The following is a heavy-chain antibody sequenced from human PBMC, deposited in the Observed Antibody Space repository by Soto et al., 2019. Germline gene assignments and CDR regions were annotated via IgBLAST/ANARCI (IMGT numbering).Heavy chain of an antibody. CDR3: AKGSGCTNGVCYGRYYYYYMDV. J-gene: IGHJ6*03. D-gene: IGHD2-8*01. CDR2: ISGSGGST. V-gene: IGHV3-23*01. Sequence: GGSLRLSCAASGFTFSSYAMSWVRQAPGKGLEWVSAISGSGGSTYYADSVKGRFTISRDNSKNTLYLQMNSLRAEDKAVYYCAKGSGCTNGVCYGRYYYYYMDVWGKGTTVTVSS. CDR1: GFTFSSYA.